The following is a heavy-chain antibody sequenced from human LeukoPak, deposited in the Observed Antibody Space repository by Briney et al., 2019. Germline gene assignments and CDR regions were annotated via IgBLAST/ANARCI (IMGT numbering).Heavy chain of an antibody. CDR2: INPNSGGA. V-gene: IGHV1-2*02. CDR1: GYTFTGYC. D-gene: IGHD2-2*01. CDR3: ARGEIDVVVPNWFDT. Sequence: GASVTVSCKASGYTFTGYCMHWVRQAPGQGLEWMGWINPNSGGANYAQKFQGRVTMTRGTSISTAYIELTRLRSDDTAVYYCARGEIDVVVPNWFDTWGQGTLVTVSS. J-gene: IGHJ5*02.